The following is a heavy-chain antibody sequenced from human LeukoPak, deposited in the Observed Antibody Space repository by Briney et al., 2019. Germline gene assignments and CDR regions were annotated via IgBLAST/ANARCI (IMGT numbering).Heavy chain of an antibody. J-gene: IGHJ6*03. CDR2: MNPNSGNT. Sequence: SLKVSSKASGYTFTSYDINWVRQATPQGLEWMGWMNPNSGNTGYAQKFQGRVTMTRNTSISTAYMELSSLRSEDTAVYYCARGVRGCSGGSCYFGFNYYYYMDVWGKGTTVTVSS. CDR1: GYTFTSYD. CDR3: ARGVRGCSGGSCYFGFNYYYYMDV. D-gene: IGHD2-15*01. V-gene: IGHV1-8*01.